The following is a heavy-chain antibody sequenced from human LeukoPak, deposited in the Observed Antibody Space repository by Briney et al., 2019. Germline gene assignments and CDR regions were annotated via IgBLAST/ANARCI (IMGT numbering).Heavy chain of an antibody. J-gene: IGHJ1*01. Sequence: SEALSLTCTVSGGSISSGNYYWGWIRQPPGKGLEWIGSIYSGSTYSNPSLESRVIISVDTSKNQFSLKLSSVTAADTDVYYCARHVWDIGFQQWGQGTLVTVSS. V-gene: IGHV4-39*01. CDR1: GGSISSGNYY. D-gene: IGHD2-8*01. CDR2: IYSGST. CDR3: ARHVWDIGFQQ.